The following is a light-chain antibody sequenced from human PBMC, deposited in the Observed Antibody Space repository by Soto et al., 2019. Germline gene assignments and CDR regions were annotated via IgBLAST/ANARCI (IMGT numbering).Light chain of an antibody. CDR3: QQSYSTPPYT. V-gene: IGKV3-11*01. Sequence: EIVLTQSPATLSLSPGERATLSCRASQSVSSNLAWYQQKPGQAPRLLIYDASNRATGIPARFSGSGSGTDFTLTISSLEREDFAVYYCQQSYSTPPYTFGQGTKLEIK. CDR2: DAS. CDR1: QSVSSN. J-gene: IGKJ2*01.